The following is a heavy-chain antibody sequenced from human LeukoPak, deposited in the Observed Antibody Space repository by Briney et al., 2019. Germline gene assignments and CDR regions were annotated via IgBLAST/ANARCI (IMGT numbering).Heavy chain of an antibody. V-gene: IGHV5-51*01. Sequence: GESLKISCKASGYRFTYYWIGWVRQMPGKGLEWMGIMNPGDSDTQYSPSFQGQVTISADKSISTVYLQWSSLKASDTAMYYCARDSGGDSGVDFWGQRTLVTVSS. CDR2: MNPGDSDT. CDR3: ARDSGGDSGVDF. D-gene: IGHD4-23*01. J-gene: IGHJ4*02. CDR1: GYRFTYYW.